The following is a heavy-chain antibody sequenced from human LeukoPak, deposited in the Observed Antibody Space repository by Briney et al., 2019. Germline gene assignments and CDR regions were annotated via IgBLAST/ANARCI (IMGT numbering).Heavy chain of an antibody. J-gene: IGHJ3*02. CDR2: CDPEDDET. CDR3: ASDKPGTVTDAFDI. V-gene: IGHV1-24*01. D-gene: IGHD4-17*01. Sequence: PGASVKVSCXVSGYTLTELSMHWVRQAPGKGLEWMGGCDPEDDETIYAQKFQGRVTMTEDTSTDTAYMELSSLRSEDTAVYYCASDKPGTVTDAFDIWGQGTMVTVS. CDR1: GYTLTELS.